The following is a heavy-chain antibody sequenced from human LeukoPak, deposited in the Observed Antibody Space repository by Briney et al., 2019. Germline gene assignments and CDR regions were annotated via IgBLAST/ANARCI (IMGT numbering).Heavy chain of an antibody. J-gene: IGHJ4*02. CDR2: ISGGGGST. CDR1: GFTFTSYS. CDR3: ARETEAFDN. V-gene: IGHV3-23*01. Sequence: GGSLRLSCAASGFTFTSYSMNWVRQAPGKGLEWVSTISGGGGSTYYADSVKGRFTISRDNSKNTLYLQVNSLRAEDTAVFYCARETEAFDNWGQGTLVTVSS.